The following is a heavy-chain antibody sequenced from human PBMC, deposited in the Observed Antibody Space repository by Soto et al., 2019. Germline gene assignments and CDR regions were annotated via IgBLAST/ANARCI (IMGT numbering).Heavy chain of an antibody. CDR3: ARDQSPATYYYGMDV. CDR1: GFTFNSYG. V-gene: IGHV3-33*01. J-gene: IGHJ6*02. Sequence: QVQLVESGGGVVQPGRSLRLSCAASGFTFNSYGMHWVRQAPGKGLEWVAVIWYDGSNKYYADSVKGRFTISRDNSKNTLYPQMNSLRAEDTAVYYCARDQSPATYYYGMDVWGQGTTVTVSS. CDR2: IWYDGSNK.